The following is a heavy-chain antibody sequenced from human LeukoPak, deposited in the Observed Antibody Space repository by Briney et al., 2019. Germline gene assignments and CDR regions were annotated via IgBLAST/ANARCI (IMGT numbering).Heavy chain of an antibody. CDR1: GFTFSGSA. CDR2: IRTKGKSYAT. Sequence: GGSLKLSCAASGFTFSGSAMHWVRQASGKGLEWVGRIRTKGKSYATEYAASVKGRFIISRDDLKNTAYLQMNSLKIKDTAVYYCTRTTVTMADWFDPWGQGTLVTVSS. V-gene: IGHV3-73*01. CDR3: TRTTVTMADWFDP. J-gene: IGHJ5*02. D-gene: IGHD4-17*01.